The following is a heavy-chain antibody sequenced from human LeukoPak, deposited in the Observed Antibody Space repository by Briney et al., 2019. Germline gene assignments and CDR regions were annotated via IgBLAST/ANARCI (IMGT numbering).Heavy chain of an antibody. Sequence: GGCLRLSCAASGFTYRRFWFSWVRQAPGKGREWVANIKYDGRDKYYVDSVKGRFTNSRDDAKSSLYLQMNSLRAEDTAVYYCARGHTTVSGVYWGQGTLVTVSS. CDR1: GFTYRRFW. CDR2: IKYDGRDK. V-gene: IGHV3-7*01. J-gene: IGHJ4*02. D-gene: IGHD1-1*01. CDR3: ARGHTTVSGVY.